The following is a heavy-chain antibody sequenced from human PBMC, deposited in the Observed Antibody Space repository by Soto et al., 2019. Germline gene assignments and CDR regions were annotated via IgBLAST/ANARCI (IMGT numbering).Heavy chain of an antibody. D-gene: IGHD4-17*01. V-gene: IGHV3-30-3*01. J-gene: IGHJ3*02. CDR3: ARVSYGGKGAFDI. CDR2: ISYDGSNK. CDR1: GFTFSSYA. Sequence: GGSLRLSCAASGFTFSSYAMHWVRQAPGKGLEWVAVISYDGSNKYYADSVKGRFTISRDNSKNTLYLQMNSLRAEDTAVYYCARVSYGGKGAFDIWGQGTMVTVSS.